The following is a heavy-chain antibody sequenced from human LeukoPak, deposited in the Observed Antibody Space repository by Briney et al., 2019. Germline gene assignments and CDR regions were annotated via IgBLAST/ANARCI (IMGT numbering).Heavy chain of an antibody. CDR2: ISGSGGST. D-gene: IGHD2-21*02. V-gene: IGHV3-23*01. CDR3: AKAPHPYCGGDCYVDY. Sequence: GGSLRLSCAASGFTFSSYAMSWVRQAPGKGLEWVSAISGSGGSTYYADSVKGRFTISRDNSKNTLYLQMNSLRAEDTAVYYCAKAPHPYCGGDCYVDYWGQGTLVTVSS. J-gene: IGHJ4*02. CDR1: GFTFSSYA.